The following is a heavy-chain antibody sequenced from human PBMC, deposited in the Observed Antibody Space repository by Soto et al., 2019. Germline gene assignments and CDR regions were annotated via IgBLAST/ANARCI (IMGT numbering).Heavy chain of an antibody. J-gene: IGHJ5*02. D-gene: IGHD3-3*02. V-gene: IGHV4-39*01. Sequence: SETLSLTCTVSGDSIISSDFYWGWVRQPPGKGLEWIGSIFYLGSSYYNPSLKSRVTMSVDTSKNQFSLRLRSVTAADTALYFCARHSLALRKNNWFHPCGQGILVTVSS. CDR2: IFYLGSS. CDR3: ARHSLALRKNNWFHP. CDR1: GDSIISSDFY.